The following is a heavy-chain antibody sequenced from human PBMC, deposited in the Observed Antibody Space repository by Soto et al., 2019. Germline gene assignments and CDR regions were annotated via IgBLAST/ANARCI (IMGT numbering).Heavy chain of an antibody. CDR3: AHRVNDRGIWNTAYFDY. D-gene: IGHD1-1*01. Sequence: QITLKESGPTLVKPTQTLTLTCSFSGFSLSTTGVAVGWIRQPPGKALECLVLIYWDDDKRYSPSLKSRLTNTRDTSKNKLVRTMTDADPVDTATYYCAHRVNDRGIWNTAYFDYTGQGTLVTVSS. J-gene: IGHJ4*02. V-gene: IGHV2-5*02. CDR2: IYWDDDK. CDR1: GFSLSTTGVA.